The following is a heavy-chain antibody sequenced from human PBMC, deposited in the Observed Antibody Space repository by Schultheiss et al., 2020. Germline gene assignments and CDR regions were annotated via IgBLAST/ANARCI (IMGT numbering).Heavy chain of an antibody. J-gene: IGHJ4*02. V-gene: IGHV4-61*10. D-gene: IGHD5-24*01. CDR1: GGSISSGSYY. CDR3: SGDGYNFDY. CDR2: IYYSGST. Sequence: SETLSLTCTVSGGSISSGSYYWSWIRQPAGKGLEWIGYIYYSGSTNYNPSLKSRVTISVDTSKNQFSLKLSSVTAADTAVYYCSGDGYNFDYWGQGTLVTVSS.